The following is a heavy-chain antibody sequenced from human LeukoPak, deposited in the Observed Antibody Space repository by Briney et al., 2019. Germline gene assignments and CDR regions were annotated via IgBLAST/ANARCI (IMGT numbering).Heavy chain of an antibody. J-gene: IGHJ5*02. CDR1: GFTFSTYS. V-gene: IGHV3-23*01. Sequence: GGSLRLSCAASGFTFSTYSMSWVRQAPGKGLEWVSAIRGGADNTYYADSVRGRFTISRDNYKDTLTLQMNSLRAEDTAIYYCAILSWDGRGTFSWGQGTLVTVSS. CDR2: IRGGADNT. CDR3: AILSWDGRGTFS. D-gene: IGHD2/OR15-2a*01.